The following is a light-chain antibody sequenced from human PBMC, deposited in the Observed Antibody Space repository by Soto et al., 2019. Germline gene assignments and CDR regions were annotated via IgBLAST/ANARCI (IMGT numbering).Light chain of an antibody. V-gene: IGKV3-20*01. J-gene: IGKJ1*01. CDR1: QSVSKNY. CDR3: QQYGSSGT. CDR2: GAS. Sequence: EILLTQSPGTLSLSHGERATLSCRASQSVSKNYLAWYKQKPGQAPRLLIYGASNRATGIPDRLSGSASGTEFTLTISRMEPEDSAVYYCQQYGSSGTFGQGTKVDIK.